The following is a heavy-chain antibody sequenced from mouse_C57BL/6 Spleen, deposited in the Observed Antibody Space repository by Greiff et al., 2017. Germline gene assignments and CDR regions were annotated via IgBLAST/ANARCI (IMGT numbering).Heavy chain of an antibody. D-gene: IGHD2-5*01. CDR1: GYTFTSYW. CDR3: AREKAYYSKFYAMDY. V-gene: IGHV1-64*01. J-gene: IGHJ4*01. Sequence: VKLQQPGAELVKPGASVKLSCKASGYTFTSYWMHWVKQRPGQGLEWIGMIHPNSGSTNYNEKFKSKATLTVDKSSSTAYMQLSSLTSEDSAVYYCAREKAYYSKFYAMDYWGQGTSVTVSS. CDR2: IHPNSGST.